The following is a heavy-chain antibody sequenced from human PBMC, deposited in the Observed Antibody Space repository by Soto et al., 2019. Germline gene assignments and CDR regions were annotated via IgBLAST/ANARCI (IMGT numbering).Heavy chain of an antibody. CDR2: ISAYNGNT. V-gene: IGHV1-18*01. D-gene: IGHD2-8*01. Sequence: QVQLVQSGAEVKKPGASVKVSCKASGYTFTSYGISWVRQAPGQGLEWMGWISAYNGNTNYAQKLQGRVTMTTDTAASSADVELRSLNPDDTAACPCSRANANVGKRGQGALLTVSS. J-gene: IGHJ1*01. CDR1: GYTFTSYG. CDR3: SRANANVGK.